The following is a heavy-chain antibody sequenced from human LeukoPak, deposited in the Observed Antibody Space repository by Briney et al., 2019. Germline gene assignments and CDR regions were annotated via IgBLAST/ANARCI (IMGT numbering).Heavy chain of an antibody. CDR2: ISYDGSNK. CDR1: GFIFSSYG. V-gene: IGHV3-30*18. CDR3: AKVPVAGTDYFDY. J-gene: IGHJ4*02. D-gene: IGHD6-19*01. Sequence: GSLRLSCAASGFIFSSYGMHWVRQAPGKGLEWVAVISYDGSNKYYADSVKGRFTISRDNSKNTLYLQMNSLRAEDTAVYYCAKVPVAGTDYFDYWGQGTLVTVSS.